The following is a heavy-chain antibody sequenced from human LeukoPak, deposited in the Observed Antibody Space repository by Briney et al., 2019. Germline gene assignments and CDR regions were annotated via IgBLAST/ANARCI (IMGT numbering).Heavy chain of an antibody. CDR3: AQQVGYCSSGSCYFTY. Sequence: GGSLRLSCAASGFTVSSNYMNWVRQAPGKGLEWVSAISNTGGSTYYADSVKGRFTISRDKSKNTLSLQMNSPRAEDTAVYYCAQQVGYCSSGSCYFTYWGQGTLVTVSS. D-gene: IGHD2-15*01. CDR2: ISNTGGST. V-gene: IGHV3-23*01. J-gene: IGHJ1*01. CDR1: GFTVSSNY.